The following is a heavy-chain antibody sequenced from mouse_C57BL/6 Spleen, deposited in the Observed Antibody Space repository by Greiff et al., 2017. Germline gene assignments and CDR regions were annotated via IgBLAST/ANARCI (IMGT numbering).Heavy chain of an antibody. V-gene: IGHV1-26*01. CDR1: GYTFTDYY. CDR3: ARAWSY. CDR2: INPNNGGT. Sequence: VQLQQSGPELVKPGASVKISCKASGYTFTDYYMNWVKQSHGKSLEWIGDINPNNGGTSYNQKFKGKATLTVDKSSSTAYMELRSLTSEDSAVYYCARAWSYWGQGTTLTVSS. J-gene: IGHJ2*01.